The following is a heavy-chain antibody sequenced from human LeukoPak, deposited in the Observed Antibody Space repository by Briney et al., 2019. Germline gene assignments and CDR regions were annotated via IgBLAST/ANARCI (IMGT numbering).Heavy chain of an antibody. CDR3: ARGPPNWGYDY. Sequence: ASVKVSCKASGYTFTSFDFNWVRQATGQRPEWMGWMSPNSGDTGYAQKFQDRVTMTRNTSISTAYMELSSLRSDDTAVYYCARGPPNWGYDYWGPGTLVTVSS. J-gene: IGHJ4*02. V-gene: IGHV1-8*01. D-gene: IGHD7-27*01. CDR2: MSPNSGDT. CDR1: GYTFTSFD.